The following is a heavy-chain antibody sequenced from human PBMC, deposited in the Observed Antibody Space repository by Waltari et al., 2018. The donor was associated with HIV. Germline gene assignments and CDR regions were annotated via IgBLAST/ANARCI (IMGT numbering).Heavy chain of an antibody. V-gene: IGHV1-24*01. CDR3: ATGGCTTSVQLYYVDV. J-gene: IGHJ6*02. CDR1: GYTLTEFS. CDR2: FGRGADAT. D-gene: IGHD3-10*01. Sequence: QVQLIQSGAEVKKPGASVKVSCKVFGYTLTEFSMNWVRQAPGKGLEWMGGFGRGADATSYAQKFQGRVTMTGDPSTDSAYMELSSLTSEDTAVYYCATGGCTTSVQLYYVDVWGQGTTVTVSS.